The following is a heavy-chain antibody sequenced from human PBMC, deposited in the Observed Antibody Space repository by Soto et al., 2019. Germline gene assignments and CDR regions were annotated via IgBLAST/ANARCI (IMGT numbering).Heavy chain of an antibody. CDR2: IIPIFGTT. J-gene: IGHJ2*01. CDR3: ARVVTVVKSFHYWSFDL. V-gene: IGHV1-69*12. CDR1: GGTFSSYA. Sequence: QVQLVQSGAEVKKPGSSVKVSCKASGGTFSSYAISWVRQAPGQGLEWMGGIIPIFGTTNYAQKFQGRVTITADESTRIAYMELSSLRSEDRAMYYCARVVTVVKSFHYWSFDLWGRGTLVTVSS. D-gene: IGHD2-15*01.